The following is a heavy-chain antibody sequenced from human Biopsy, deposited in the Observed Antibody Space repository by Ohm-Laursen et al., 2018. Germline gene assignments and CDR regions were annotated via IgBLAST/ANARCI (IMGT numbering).Heavy chain of an antibody. CDR3: ARAYPPPGRRLVVVAGDFDC. D-gene: IGHD2-15*01. Sequence: SLRLSCAASGFTFSRSVMHWVRQAPGKGLMWVSRIHGDERSATYAEPVKGRFTISRDNAKNTLHLQMNSLRAEDTAVYYCARAYPPPGRRLVVVAGDFDCWGQGTRVTVSS. J-gene: IGHJ4*02. CDR2: IHGDERSA. CDR1: GFTFSRSV. V-gene: IGHV3-74*03.